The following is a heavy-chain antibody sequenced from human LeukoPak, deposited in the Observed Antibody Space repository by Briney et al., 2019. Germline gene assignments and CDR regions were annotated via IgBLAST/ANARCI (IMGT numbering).Heavy chain of an antibody. CDR3: ARAPTLYCSGGSCYSGPEYYYYGMDV. D-gene: IGHD2-15*01. CDR2: IYYSGST. CDR1: GGSIGSGGYY. J-gene: IGHJ6*02. Sequence: SQTLSLTCTVSGGSIGSGGYYWRWIRQHPGKGLEWIGYIYYSGSTYYNPSLKSRVTISVDTSKNQFSLKLSSVTAADTAVYYCARAPTLYCSGGSCYSGPEYYYYGMDVGGQGTTVTVSS. V-gene: IGHV4-31*03.